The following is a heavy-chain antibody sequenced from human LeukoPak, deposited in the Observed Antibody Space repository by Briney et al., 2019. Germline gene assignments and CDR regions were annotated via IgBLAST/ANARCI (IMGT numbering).Heavy chain of an antibody. Sequence: GGSLRLSCTASGFIFSNYWMTWVRQAPGKGLEWVAQINQDGSKEYYIDSVKARFSISRDNARNSLSLQMNSLRAEDTAVYYCVRDGGVSGYDLPDYWGQGTLVTVSS. CDR2: INQDGSKE. CDR3: VRDGGVSGYDLPDY. CDR1: GFIFSNYW. J-gene: IGHJ4*02. D-gene: IGHD5-12*01. V-gene: IGHV3-7*01.